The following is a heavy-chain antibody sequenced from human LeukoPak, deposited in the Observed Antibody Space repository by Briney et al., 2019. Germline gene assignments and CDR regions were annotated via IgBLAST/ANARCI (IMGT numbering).Heavy chain of an antibody. Sequence: PRGSLSLSCAASGFTFTTYAMSWVSQAPGNGRGWDSAISGSGHSKHYADSVKGRFTISRDNSKNTLYLQMNSMRAEDTAIYYCAKDLRYSGTYTGFDYWGQGTLVTVSS. J-gene: IGHJ4*02. D-gene: IGHD1-26*01. V-gene: IGHV3-23*01. CDR2: ISGSGHSK. CDR1: GFTFTTYA. CDR3: AKDLRYSGTYTGFDY.